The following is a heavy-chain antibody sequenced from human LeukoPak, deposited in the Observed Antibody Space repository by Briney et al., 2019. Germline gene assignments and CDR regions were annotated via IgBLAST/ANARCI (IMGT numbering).Heavy chain of an antibody. V-gene: IGHV1-69*13. CDR2: IIPIFGTA. D-gene: IGHD6-13*01. CDR3: ARDGSWEGNWFDP. Sequence: SVKVSCTASGGTFSIYAISWVRQAPGQGLEWMGGIIPIFGTANYAQKFQGRVTITADESTSTAYMELSSLRSEDTAVYYCARDGSWEGNWFDPWGQGTLVTVSS. J-gene: IGHJ5*02. CDR1: GGTFSIYA.